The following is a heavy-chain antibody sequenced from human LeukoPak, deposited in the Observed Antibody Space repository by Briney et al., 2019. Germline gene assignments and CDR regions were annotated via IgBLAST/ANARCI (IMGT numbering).Heavy chain of an antibody. CDR2: ITGSGAVT. J-gene: IGHJ4*02. V-gene: IGHV3-23*01. D-gene: IGHD6-19*01. CDR1: GFTFSKYT. CDR3: AKVDSGIAVAGLLFDY. Sequence: QAGGSLRLSRAASGFTFSKYTLIWVRQAPERGLQWVSAITGSGAVTYYEDSVKGRFTISRDNSKNTLYLQMNSLRAEDTAVYYCAKVDSGIAVAGLLFDYWGQGTLVTVSS.